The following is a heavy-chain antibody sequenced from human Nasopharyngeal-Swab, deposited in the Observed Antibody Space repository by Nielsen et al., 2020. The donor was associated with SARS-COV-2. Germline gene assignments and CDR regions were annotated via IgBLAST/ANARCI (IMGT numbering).Heavy chain of an antibody. V-gene: IGHV4-61*02. D-gene: IGHD3-3*01. J-gene: IGHJ6*03. CDR3: ARVTYYDFWSGYSDYYYYYMDV. Sequence: LRLSCTVSGGSISSGSYYWSWIRQPAGKGLEWIGRIYTSGSTNYNPSLKSRATISVDTSKNQFSLKLSSVTAADTAVYYCARVTYYDFWSGYSDYYYYYMDVWGKGTTVTVSS. CDR1: GGSISSGSYY. CDR2: IYTSGST.